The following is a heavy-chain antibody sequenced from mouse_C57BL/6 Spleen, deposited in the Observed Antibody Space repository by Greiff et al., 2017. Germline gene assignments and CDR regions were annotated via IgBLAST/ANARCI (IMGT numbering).Heavy chain of an antibody. Sequence: VQLQQSGPELVKPGASVKISCKASGYSFTDYNMNWVKQSNGQSLEWIGVINPNYGTTSYNQKFKGKATVTVDQSSSTAYMQLNSLTSEDSAVYYYASYSDYRYYYAMDYWGQGTSVTVSS. CDR1: GYSFTDYN. CDR3: ASYSDYRYYYAMDY. CDR2: INPNYGTT. J-gene: IGHJ4*01. V-gene: IGHV1-39*01. D-gene: IGHD2-4*01.